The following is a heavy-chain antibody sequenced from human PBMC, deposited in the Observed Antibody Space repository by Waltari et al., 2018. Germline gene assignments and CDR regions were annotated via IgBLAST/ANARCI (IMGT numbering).Heavy chain of an antibody. Sequence: QLQLHESGPGLVKPSESLSLTCTVSCGSIRSTNFYWGWIRQPPGKGLEWIGSMYFYGSTYYNPSLKSGVTISVDTSKNEFSLKLNSVTAEDTAVYYCARLGKGLGAPDYWGQGTLVTVSS. J-gene: IGHJ4*02. D-gene: IGHD3-16*01. CDR3: ARLGKGLGAPDY. CDR2: MYFYGST. V-gene: IGHV4-39*07. CDR1: CGSIRSTNFY.